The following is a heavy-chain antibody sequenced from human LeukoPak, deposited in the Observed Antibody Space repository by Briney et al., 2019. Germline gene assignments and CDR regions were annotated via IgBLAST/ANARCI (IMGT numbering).Heavy chain of an antibody. CDR1: GGSFSGYY. Sequence: SETLSLTCAVYGGSFSGYYWSWIRQPPGKGLEWIGEINHSGSTNYNPSLKSRVTISVDTSKNRFSLKLSSVTAADTAVYYCARLSCSGGSCYSGGGYFDYWGQGTLVTVSS. J-gene: IGHJ4*02. D-gene: IGHD2-15*01. V-gene: IGHV4-34*01. CDR3: ARLSCSGGSCYSGGGYFDY. CDR2: INHSGST.